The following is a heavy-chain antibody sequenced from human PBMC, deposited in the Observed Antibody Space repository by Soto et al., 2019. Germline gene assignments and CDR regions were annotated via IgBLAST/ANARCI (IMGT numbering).Heavy chain of an antibody. CDR2: ISSTSTTI. J-gene: IGHJ4*02. D-gene: IGHD2-15*01. CDR1: GFTFSTYS. V-gene: IGHV3-48*01. CDR3: ARDRGCSGGICYRDLDY. Sequence: EVQLVESGGGLVQPGGSLRLSCAASGFTFSTYSMSWVRQVPGKGLEWVSYISSTSTTIDYADSVKGRFTISIDNAKNSLYLHMNGLSAVDTAVYYWARDRGCSGGICYRDLDYWGQGTLVTVSS.